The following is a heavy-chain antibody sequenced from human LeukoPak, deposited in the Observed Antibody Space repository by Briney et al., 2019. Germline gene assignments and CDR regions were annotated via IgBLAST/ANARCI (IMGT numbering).Heavy chain of an antibody. D-gene: IGHD1-26*01. V-gene: IGHV3-20*04. J-gene: IGHJ4*02. CDR1: GFIIREYG. CDR3: ARIDPVGRT. Sequence: GDSLSLSCSGSGFIIREYGMSWVRQPPGKGLQWVSGISRSGATTGYADSVKGRFTISRDNAKNFVYPQMDRLRAEDTALYYCARIDPVGRTWGQGTLVIVSA. CDR2: ISRSGATT.